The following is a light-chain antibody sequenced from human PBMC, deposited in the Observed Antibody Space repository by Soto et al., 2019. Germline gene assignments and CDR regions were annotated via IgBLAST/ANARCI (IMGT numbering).Light chain of an antibody. J-gene: IGKJ1*01. CDR3: LQDINYPWT. V-gene: IGKV1-6*01. CDR1: HGIGNA. Sequence: MTQSPAALSASEGDRVTISCRASHGIGNALGWYQQKPGKPPKVLIYGASNLHSGVPPRFSGSGSGTDFTLAISSLEPEDSATYYCLQDINYPWTFGQGTKVDIK. CDR2: GAS.